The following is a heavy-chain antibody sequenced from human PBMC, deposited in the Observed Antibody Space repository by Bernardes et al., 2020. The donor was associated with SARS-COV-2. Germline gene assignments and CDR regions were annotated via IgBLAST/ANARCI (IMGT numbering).Heavy chain of an antibody. CDR2: MNWDGTTI. Sequence: GGSLRLSCATSGFTFGIDWMHWVRKAPGKGLAWVARMNWDGTTIDHAESVRGRFTISRDNVKNILYLQMNSLRADDTALYFCVRDMYGKNDYWGQGTLVTVSS. J-gene: IGHJ4*02. CDR3: VRDMYGKNDY. D-gene: IGHD3-10*02. CDR1: GFTFGIDW. V-gene: IGHV3-74*01.